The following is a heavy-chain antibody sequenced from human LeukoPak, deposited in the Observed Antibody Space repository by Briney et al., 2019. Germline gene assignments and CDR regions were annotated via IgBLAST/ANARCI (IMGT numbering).Heavy chain of an antibody. V-gene: IGHV1-69*01. CDR2: IIPIFGTA. CDR1: GGTFSSYA. D-gene: IGHD5-12*01. CDR3: ARGSNVDIVANWFDP. Sequence: SVKVSCKASGGTFSSYAISWVRQAPGQGLEWMGGIIPIFGTANYAQKFQGRVTITADESTSTAYMELRSLRSEDTAVYYCARGSNVDIVANWFDPWGQGTLVTVSS. J-gene: IGHJ5*02.